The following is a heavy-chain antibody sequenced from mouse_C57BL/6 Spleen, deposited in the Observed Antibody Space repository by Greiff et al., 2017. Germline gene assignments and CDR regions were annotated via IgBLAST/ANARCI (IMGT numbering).Heavy chain of an antibody. CDR1: GYTFTSYW. CDR3: ARNRDDYDYFDY. J-gene: IGHJ2*01. CDR2: IYPGSGST. Sequence: QVQLQQPGAELVKPGASVKMSCKASGYTFTSYWITWVKQRPGQGLEWIGDIYPGSGSTNYNEKFKSKATLTVDTSSSTAYMQLSSLTSEDSAVYYCARNRDDYDYFDYWGQGTTLTVSS. V-gene: IGHV1-55*01. D-gene: IGHD2-4*01.